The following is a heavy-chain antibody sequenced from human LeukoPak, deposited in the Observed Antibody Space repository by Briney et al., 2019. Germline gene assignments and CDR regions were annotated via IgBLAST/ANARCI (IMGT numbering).Heavy chain of an antibody. CDR2: IYYSGST. J-gene: IGHJ4*02. CDR3: ARTGSTGGY. D-gene: IGHD1-1*01. CDR1: GGSVSSGSYY. V-gene: IGHV4-61*01. Sequence: SETLSLTCTVSGGSVSSGSYYWSWIRQPPGKGLEWIGYIYYSGSTNYNPSLKGRVTMSIDTSKNQFSLNLSSVTAADTAVYYRARTGSTGGYWGQGTLVTVSS.